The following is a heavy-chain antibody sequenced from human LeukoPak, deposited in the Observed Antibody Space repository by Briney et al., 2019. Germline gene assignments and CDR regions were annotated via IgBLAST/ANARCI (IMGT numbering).Heavy chain of an antibody. J-gene: IGHJ3*02. D-gene: IGHD6-6*01. CDR2: IYYSGNS. Sequence: SETLSLTCIVSGGSISKSNYWGWIRQPPGKGLEWIGSIYYSGNSYYSSSLKSRVTISVDTSKNQFSLKLSSVTAADTAVYYCAREDSSSSFAFDIWGQGTMVTVSS. CDR3: AREDSSSSFAFDI. V-gene: IGHV4-39*07. CDR1: GGSISKSNY.